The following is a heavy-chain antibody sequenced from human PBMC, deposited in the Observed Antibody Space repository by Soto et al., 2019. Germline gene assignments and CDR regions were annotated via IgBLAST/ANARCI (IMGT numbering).Heavy chain of an antibody. Sequence: GGSLRLSCAASGFTFSSHAMTWVRQAPGKGLEWVSGISGSGGSTYYADSVKGRFTISRDNSKNTLFLQMNSLRAEDTAVYYCAKDTPPAGHDAFDIWGQGTMVTVSS. J-gene: IGHJ3*02. D-gene: IGHD2-2*01. CDR2: ISGSGGST. CDR3: AKDTPPAGHDAFDI. CDR1: GFTFSSHA. V-gene: IGHV3-23*01.